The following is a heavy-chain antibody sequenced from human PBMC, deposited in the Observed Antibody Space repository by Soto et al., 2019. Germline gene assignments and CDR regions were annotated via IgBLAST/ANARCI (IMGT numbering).Heavy chain of an antibody. Sequence: QVQLQQWGAGLLKPSETLSLTCAVYGGSFSGYYWSWIRQPPGKGLEWIGEINHSGSTNYNPSHKSRVTISVDTSKNQFSLKLSSVTAADTAVYYGARGGGFLSRHYFDYWGQGTLVTVSS. J-gene: IGHJ4*02. CDR2: INHSGST. CDR3: ARGGGFLSRHYFDY. V-gene: IGHV4-34*01. CDR1: GGSFSGYY. D-gene: IGHD3-3*01.